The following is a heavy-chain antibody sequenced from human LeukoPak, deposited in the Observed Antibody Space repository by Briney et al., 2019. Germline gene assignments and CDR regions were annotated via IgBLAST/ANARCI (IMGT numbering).Heavy chain of an antibody. CDR1: GFTFSSYG. J-gene: IGHJ4*02. Sequence: PGRSLRLSCAASGFTFSSYGMRWVRQAPGKGLEWVALIWYDGSNRYYADSVKGRFTISRDTSKNTLYLQMNSLRAEDTAVYYCARASDHYDTYPDSWGQGTLVTVSS. D-gene: IGHD3-22*01. V-gene: IGHV3-33*01. CDR3: ARASDHYDTYPDS. CDR2: IWYDGSNR.